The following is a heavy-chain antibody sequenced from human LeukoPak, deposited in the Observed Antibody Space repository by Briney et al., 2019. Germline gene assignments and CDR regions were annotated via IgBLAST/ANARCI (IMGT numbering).Heavy chain of an antibody. CDR1: GYTFTSYY. CDR3: ARDHMATIYRVVYYMDV. D-gene: IGHD5-24*01. Sequence: ASVKVSCKASGYTFTSYYMHRVRQAPGQGLEWMGIINPSGGSTSYAQKFQGRVTMTRDMSTSTVYMELSSLRSEDTAVYYCARDHMATIYRVVYYMDVWGKGTTVTVSS. V-gene: IGHV1-46*01. J-gene: IGHJ6*03. CDR2: INPSGGST.